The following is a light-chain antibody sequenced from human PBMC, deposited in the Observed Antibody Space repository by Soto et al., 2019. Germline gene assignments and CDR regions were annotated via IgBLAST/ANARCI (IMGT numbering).Light chain of an antibody. J-gene: IGLJ3*02. CDR3: CSYAGSYHWV. V-gene: IGLV2-11*01. CDR2: DVS. Sequence: QSALTQPRSVSGSPGQSVTISCTGTSSDVGGYNYVSWYQQHPGKAPKLMIYDVSKRPSGVPDRFSGSKSGNTASLTISGFQAEDEADYYCCSYAGSYHWVFGGGTKLTVL. CDR1: SSDVGGYNY.